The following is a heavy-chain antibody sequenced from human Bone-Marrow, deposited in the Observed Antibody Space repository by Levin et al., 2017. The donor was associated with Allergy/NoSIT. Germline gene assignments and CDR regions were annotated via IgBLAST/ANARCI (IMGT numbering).Heavy chain of an antibody. D-gene: IGHD5-18*01. Sequence: ASETLSLTCTVSGGSIRSGGYYWSWLRQHPGKGLEWIGYIYDSGSTSYNPSLESRVAISVDTSKNQFYLKLTSLTAADTAVYYCARIPDTTREFDYWGQGTLVTVSS. CDR2: IYDSGST. V-gene: IGHV4-31*03. CDR3: ARIPDTTREFDY. J-gene: IGHJ4*02. CDR1: GGSIRSGGYY.